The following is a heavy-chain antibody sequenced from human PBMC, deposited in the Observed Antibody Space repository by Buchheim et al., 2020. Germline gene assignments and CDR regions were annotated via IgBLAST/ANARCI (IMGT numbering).Heavy chain of an antibody. CDR3: ARTSIQYHFDS. Sequence: QVQLQESGPGLVKPSETLSVTCTVSGGSVSSGNYYWSRIRQPPGKGLEWIGYIYYSGSTNYSPSLKSRVTISVDTSKDQFSLKLSSVTAADTAVYYCARTSIQYHFDSWGQGTL. D-gene: IGHD4-11*01. V-gene: IGHV4-61*01. CDR2: IYYSGST. CDR1: GGSVSSGNYY. J-gene: IGHJ4*02.